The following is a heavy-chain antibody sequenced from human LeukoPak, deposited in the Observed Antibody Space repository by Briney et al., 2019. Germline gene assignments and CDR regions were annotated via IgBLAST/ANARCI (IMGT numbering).Heavy chain of an antibody. D-gene: IGHD1-7*01. Sequence: SETLSLTCSVSGGSISGYYWTWIRQPAGKGLEWIGRVYTSGSTHYNPSLKTRLTMSVDTSKNQFSLKLSPVTAADTAVYYCARLITGTTTAFDIWGQGTMVTVSS. CDR2: VYTSGST. V-gene: IGHV4-4*07. CDR3: ARLITGTTTAFDI. J-gene: IGHJ3*02. CDR1: GGSISGYY.